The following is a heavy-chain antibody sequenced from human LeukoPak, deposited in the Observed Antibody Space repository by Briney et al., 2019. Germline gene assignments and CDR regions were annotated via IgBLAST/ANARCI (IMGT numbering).Heavy chain of an antibody. CDR1: GGSISNYY. CDR3: ARVSVAGYSSSWLDY. D-gene: IGHD6-13*01. Sequence: SETLSLTCTVSGGSISNYYWSWIRQPPGKGLEWIGYIYYTGGTNYNPSLKSRVTILVDTSKNQFSLKLTSVTAADTAVYYCARVSVAGYSSSWLDYWGQGTLVTVSS. J-gene: IGHJ4*02. CDR2: IYYTGGT. V-gene: IGHV4-59*01.